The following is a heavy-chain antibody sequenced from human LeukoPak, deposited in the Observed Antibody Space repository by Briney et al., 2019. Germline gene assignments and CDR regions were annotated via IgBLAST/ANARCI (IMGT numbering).Heavy chain of an antibody. D-gene: IGHD2-15*01. V-gene: IGHV3-7*01. CDR3: ARDFCSAGSCYPDN. CDR2: IKQDGSEK. Sequence: GGSLRLSCAASGFTFSSYWMSWVRQAPGKGLEWVANIKQDGSEKYYVDSVKGRFTISRDNAKNSLYLQMNSLRVEDTAVYYCARDFCSAGSCYPDNWGQGTLVTVSS. CDR1: GFTFSSYW. J-gene: IGHJ4*02.